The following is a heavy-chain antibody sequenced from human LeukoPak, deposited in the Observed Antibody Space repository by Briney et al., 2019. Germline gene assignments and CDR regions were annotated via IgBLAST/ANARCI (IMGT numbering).Heavy chain of an antibody. Sequence: SETLSLTCTVSGGSTNNYYWTWIRQPPGKGLEWIGNIYNSGNTNYNPSLKSRVTISIDTSKNQFSLKLTSVTAADTAVYYCAREGLNMVRGVIPKEAWGWFDPWGQGTLVTVSS. V-gene: IGHV4-4*08. CDR1: GGSTNNYY. CDR3: AREGLNMVRGVIPKEAWGWFDP. CDR2: IYNSGNT. J-gene: IGHJ5*02. D-gene: IGHD3-10*01.